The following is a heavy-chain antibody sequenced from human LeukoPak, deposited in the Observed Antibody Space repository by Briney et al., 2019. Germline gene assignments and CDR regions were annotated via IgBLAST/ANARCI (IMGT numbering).Heavy chain of an antibody. D-gene: IGHD5-18*01. Sequence: SETLSLTCTVSGGSISSGSYYWSWIRQPAGKGLEWIGRIYTSGSTNYNPSLKSRVTISVDTSKNQFSLRLSSVTAADTAVYYCARSIRGYSDVRGYMDVWGKGTTVTVSS. CDR1: GGSISSGSYY. V-gene: IGHV4-61*02. J-gene: IGHJ6*03. CDR3: ARSIRGYSDVRGYMDV. CDR2: IYTSGST.